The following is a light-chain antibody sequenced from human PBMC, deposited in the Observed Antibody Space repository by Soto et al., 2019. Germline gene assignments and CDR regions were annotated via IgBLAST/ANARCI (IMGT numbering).Light chain of an antibody. J-gene: IGKJ5*01. Sequence: DIQITQSPSTLSASVGDRVTITCRASQSISSWLAWYQQKPGKAPKVLIYKASSLESGVPSRFSGSGAGTEFSLTISSLQPEDFAVYYCQQYGSSPITFGQGTRLEIK. CDR2: KAS. V-gene: IGKV1-5*03. CDR1: QSISSW. CDR3: QQYGSSPIT.